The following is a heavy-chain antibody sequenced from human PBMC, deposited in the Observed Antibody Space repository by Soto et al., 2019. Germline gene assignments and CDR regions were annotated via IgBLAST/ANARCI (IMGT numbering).Heavy chain of an antibody. CDR1: GFTFSSYA. J-gene: IGHJ6*02. V-gene: IGHV3-23*01. CDR3: AKDGTTYYYDSSGYPEAYYYYGMDV. CDR2: ISGSGGST. D-gene: IGHD3-22*01. Sequence: GGSLRLSCAASGFTFSSYAMSWVRQAPGKGLEWVSAISGSGGSTYYADSVKGRFTISRDNSKNTLYLQMNSLRAEDTAVYYCAKDGTTYYYDSSGYPEAYYYYGMDVWGQGTTVTVSS.